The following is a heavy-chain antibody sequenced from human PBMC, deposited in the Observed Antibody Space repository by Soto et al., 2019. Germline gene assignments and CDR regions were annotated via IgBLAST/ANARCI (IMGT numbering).Heavy chain of an antibody. J-gene: IGHJ4*02. D-gene: IGHD3-22*01. CDR3: AKDPYDSSGYYPLAVDY. CDR1: GFTFSSYA. Sequence: GGSLRLSCAASGFTFSSYAMSWVRQAPGKGLEWVSAISGSGGSTYYADSVKGRFTISRDNSKNTLYLQMNSLRAEDTAVYYCAKDPYDSSGYYPLAVDYWGQGTLVTVSS. CDR2: ISGSGGST. V-gene: IGHV3-23*01.